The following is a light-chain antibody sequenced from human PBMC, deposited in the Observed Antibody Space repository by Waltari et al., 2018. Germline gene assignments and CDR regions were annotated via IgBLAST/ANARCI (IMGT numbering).Light chain of an antibody. CDR3: SSQTLDGLVL. J-gene: IGLJ2*01. V-gene: IGLV2-14*03. CDR1: GSAAAASES. Sequence: QSALTQPASVSGSPGQSIPISCIGLGSAAAASESVSWHQHHPDKAPQVIIYDVTHRPSGVSDRFSASKSANTASLTISRLQPEDEADYYCSSQTLDGLVLFGGGTRLTVL. CDR2: DVT.